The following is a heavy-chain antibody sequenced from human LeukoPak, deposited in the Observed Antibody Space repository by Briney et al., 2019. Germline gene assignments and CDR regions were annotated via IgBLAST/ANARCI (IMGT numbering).Heavy chain of an antibody. CDR3: ARHSFSGMDV. Sequence: SETLSLTCAVYGGSFSGYYWSWIRQPPGKGLEWIGEINHSGSTNYNPSLKSRVTISVDTSKNQFSLKLSSVTAADTAVYYCARHSFSGMDVWGQGTTVTVSS. CDR1: GGSFSGYY. V-gene: IGHV4-34*01. CDR2: INHSGST. J-gene: IGHJ6*02.